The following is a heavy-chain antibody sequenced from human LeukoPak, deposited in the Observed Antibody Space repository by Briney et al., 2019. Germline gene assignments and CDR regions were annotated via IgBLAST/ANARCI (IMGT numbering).Heavy chain of an antibody. CDR1: GLTFSSYV. CDR3: ARDRSSSSFYGMDV. J-gene: IGHJ6*02. D-gene: IGHD6-13*01. V-gene: IGHV3-30*02. Sequence: GGSLRLSCAASGLTFSSYVMHWVRQAPGKGLEWVALIWYDGSNKYYGDSVKGRFTISRDNSKNTLYLQMNSLRAEDTAVFYCARDRSSSSFYGMDVWGQGTTVTVS. CDR2: IWYDGSNK.